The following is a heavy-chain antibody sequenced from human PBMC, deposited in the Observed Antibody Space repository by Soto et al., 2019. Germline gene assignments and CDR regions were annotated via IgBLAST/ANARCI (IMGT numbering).Heavy chain of an antibody. CDR3: ARILPRGYDYVWGSYRYTPGFDY. D-gene: IGHD3-16*02. CDR1: GFTFSDYY. CDR2: ISSSSSYT. V-gene: IGHV3-11*06. J-gene: IGHJ4*02. Sequence: QVQLVESGGGLVKPGGSLRLSCAASGFTFSDYYMSWIRQAPGKGLEWVSYISSSSSYTNYADSVKGRFTISRDNAKNSLYLQMNSLRAEDTAVYYCARILPRGYDYVWGSYRYTPGFDYWGQGTLVTVSS.